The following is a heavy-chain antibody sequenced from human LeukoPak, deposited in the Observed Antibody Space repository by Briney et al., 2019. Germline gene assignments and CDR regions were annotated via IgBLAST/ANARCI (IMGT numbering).Heavy chain of an antibody. CDR1: GFTFSSYS. CDR2: ISGSGGST. J-gene: IGHJ4*02. V-gene: IGHV3-23*01. CDR3: AKSPSGYSSLPVGY. D-gene: IGHD5-18*01. Sequence: GGSLRLSCAASGFTFSSYSMNWVRQAPGKGLEWVSAISGSGGSTYYADSVKGRFTISRDNSKNTLYLQMNSLRAEDTAVYYCAKSPSGYSSLPVGYWGQGTLVTVSS.